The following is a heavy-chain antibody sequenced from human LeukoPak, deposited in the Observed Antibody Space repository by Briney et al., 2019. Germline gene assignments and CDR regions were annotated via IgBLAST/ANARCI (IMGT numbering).Heavy chain of an antibody. CDR1: GFTFSDYY. V-gene: IGHV3-11*04. J-gene: IGHJ5*02. D-gene: IGHD6-13*01. CDR2: ISNNGRTI. CDR3: ARGAAAGIVGWLDP. Sequence: GGSLRLSCAASGFTFSDYYMSWIRQAPGKGPEWISYISNNGRTIYYADSVKGRFTISRGNAKNSLYLQMNSLRVEDTAVYYCARGAAAGIVGWLDPWGQGTLVTVSS.